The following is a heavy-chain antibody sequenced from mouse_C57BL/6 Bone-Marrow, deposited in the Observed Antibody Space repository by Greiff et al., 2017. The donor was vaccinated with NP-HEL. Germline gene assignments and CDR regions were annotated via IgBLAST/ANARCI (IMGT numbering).Heavy chain of an antibody. CDR3: ARFGLFYAMDY. CDR1: GYTFTSYG. CDR2: LYTRSGNT. J-gene: IGHJ4*01. Sequence: QVQLQQSGAELARPGASVKLSCKASGYTFTSYGISWVKQRTGQGLEWIGELYTRSGNTYYNEQFKGKATLTADKSYSTAYMELRSLTSVDSAVDCGARFGLFYAMDYWGQGTSVTVSS. D-gene: IGHD1-1*02. V-gene: IGHV1-81*01.